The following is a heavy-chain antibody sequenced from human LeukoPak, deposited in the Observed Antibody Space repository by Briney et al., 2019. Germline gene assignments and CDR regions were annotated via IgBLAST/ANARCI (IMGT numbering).Heavy chain of an antibody. CDR3: ARDGVFYYYDY. Sequence: WETLSLTCTVSGYSISSGNYWGWIRQPPGKGPEWIGSIYHSGSTYYNPSLKSRVSISVDTSKNQFSLRLSSVTAADTAVYYCARDGVFYYYDYWAREPWSPSPQ. CDR1: GYSISSGNY. V-gene: IGHV4-38-2*02. CDR2: IYHSGST. J-gene: IGHJ4*02.